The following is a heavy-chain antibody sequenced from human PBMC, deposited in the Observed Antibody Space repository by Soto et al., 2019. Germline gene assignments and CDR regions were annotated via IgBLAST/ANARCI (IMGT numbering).Heavy chain of an antibody. D-gene: IGHD3-16*01. CDR1: GFTFSSYA. V-gene: IGHV3-30-3*01. Sequence: QVQLVESGGGVVQPGRSLRLSCAASGFTFSSYAMHWVRQAPGKGLEWVAVISYDGSNKYYADSVKGRFTISRDNSKNTLYLQRNSGRDEVTAVYYCARDPGGTGFGEWTYYFDYWGQGTLVTVSS. CDR2: ISYDGSNK. CDR3: ARDPGGTGFGEWTYYFDY. J-gene: IGHJ4*02.